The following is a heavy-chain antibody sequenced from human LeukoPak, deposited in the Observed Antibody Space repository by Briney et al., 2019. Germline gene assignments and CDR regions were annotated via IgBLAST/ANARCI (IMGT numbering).Heavy chain of an antibody. D-gene: IGHD3-3*01. CDR2: ISAYNGNT. J-gene: IGHJ3*02. CDR3: ARAVRITIFGVARTDAFDI. Sequence: ASVMVSCKASGYTFTSYGISWVRQAPGQGLEWMGWISAYNGNTNYAQKLQGRVTMTTDTSTSTAYMELRSLRSDDTAVYYCARAVRITIFGVARTDAFDIWGQGTMVTVSS. CDR1: GYTFTSYG. V-gene: IGHV1-18*01.